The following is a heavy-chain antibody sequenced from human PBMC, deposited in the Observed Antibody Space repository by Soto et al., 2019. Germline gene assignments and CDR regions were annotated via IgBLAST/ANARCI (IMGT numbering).Heavy chain of an antibody. D-gene: IGHD3-3*01. CDR1: GGSFSGYY. CDR2: INHSGST. V-gene: IGHV4-34*01. J-gene: IGHJ6*02. Sequence: PSETLSLTCAVYGGSFSGYYWSWIRQPPGKGLEWIGEINHSGSTNYNPSLKSRVTISVDTSKNQFSLKLSSVTAADTAVYHCARVIYSDYDFWSGYFYYYGMDVWGQGTTVTVSS. CDR3: ARVIYSDYDFWSGYFYYYGMDV.